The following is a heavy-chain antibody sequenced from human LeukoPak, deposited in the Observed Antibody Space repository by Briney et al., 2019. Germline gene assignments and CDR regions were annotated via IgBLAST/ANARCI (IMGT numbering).Heavy chain of an antibody. Sequence: QPGGSLRLSCAPSGFTFSRYAMSWVRQAPGKGLEWVSAISGSGGHTFCTDSVKGRLPISRDNSKNTPYLQMNSLRAEDTAVYYCARDGPEDILTGYYFYYFDYWGQGTLVTVSS. CDR1: GFTFSRYA. D-gene: IGHD3-9*01. J-gene: IGHJ4*02. V-gene: IGHV3-23*01. CDR3: ARDGPEDILTGYYFYYFDY. CDR2: ISGSGGHT.